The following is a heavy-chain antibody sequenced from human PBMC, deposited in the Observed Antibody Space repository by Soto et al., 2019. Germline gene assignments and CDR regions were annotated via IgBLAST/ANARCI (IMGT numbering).Heavy chain of an antibody. J-gene: IGHJ4*02. CDR1: GYTFTSYY. CDR3: AKGSPGGFAWMGPEGTTYYFDY. Sequence: ASVKVSCKASGYTFTSYYMHWVRQAPGQGLEWMGIINPSGGSTSYAQKYQGRVTMTRDTSTSTVYMELSSLRSEDTAVYYCAKGSPGGFAWMGPEGTTYYFDYWGQGTLVTVSS. D-gene: IGHD1-1*01. V-gene: IGHV1-46*01. CDR2: INPSGGST.